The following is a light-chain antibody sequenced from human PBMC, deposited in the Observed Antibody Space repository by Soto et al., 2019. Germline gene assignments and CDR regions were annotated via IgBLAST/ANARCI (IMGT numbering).Light chain of an antibody. V-gene: IGLV2-14*03. Sequence: QSALTQPASVSGSPGAALTIPCTGTSSDVGAYNYVSWYHQHPAKAPKHMIYDVSNRPSGVSNGFSGSKSGNTACLTISGLQGEDEADYYCSSYTSANSLFGGGTKLTVL. CDR3: SSYTSANSL. CDR2: DVS. CDR1: SSDVGAYNY. J-gene: IGLJ2*01.